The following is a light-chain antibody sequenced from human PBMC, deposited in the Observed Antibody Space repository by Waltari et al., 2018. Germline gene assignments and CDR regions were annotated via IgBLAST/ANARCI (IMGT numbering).Light chain of an antibody. CDR2: KDS. V-gene: IGLV3-25*03. Sequence: SSGLTQPPSMSVSPGLTARITCSGDALSQQFVHWYQQKPGQAPVMGIFKDSERPSGIPERFSGSTPGTTGTLTISGVQAEDEADYYCQSADTTDYVLFGGGTSLTVL. CDR3: QSADTTDYVL. CDR1: ALSQQF. J-gene: IGLJ2*01.